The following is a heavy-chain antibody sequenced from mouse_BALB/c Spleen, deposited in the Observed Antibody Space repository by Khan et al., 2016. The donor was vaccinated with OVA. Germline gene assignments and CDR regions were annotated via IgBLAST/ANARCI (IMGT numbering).Heavy chain of an antibody. CDR2: IIYTGYT. J-gene: IGHJ3*01. Sequence: EVQLQESGPSLVKPSQTLSLTCSVTGDSITSGYWNWIRKFPGNKLEYMGYIIYTGYTYYNPSLQSRISITRHTSKNQYYLQLNSVSDEDTATYYCARSTDRYAFVYWGQGTLVTVSA. CDR3: ARSTDRYAFVY. V-gene: IGHV3-8*02. D-gene: IGHD2-14*01. CDR1: GDSITSGY.